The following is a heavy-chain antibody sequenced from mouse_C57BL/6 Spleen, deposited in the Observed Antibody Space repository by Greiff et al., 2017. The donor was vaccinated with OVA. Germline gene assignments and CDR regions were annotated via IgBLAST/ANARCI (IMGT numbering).Heavy chain of an antibody. J-gene: IGHJ4*01. CDR3: ARRGVGNPYYYAMDY. V-gene: IGHV1-18*01. CDR2: INPNNGGT. D-gene: IGHD1-1*01. Sequence: DVKLQESGPELVKPGASVKIPCKASGYTFTDYNMDWVKQSHGKSLEWIGDINPNNGGTIYNQKFKGKATLTVDKSSSTAYMELRSLTSEDTAVYYCARRGVGNPYYYAMDYWGQGTSVTVSS. CDR1: GYTFTDYN.